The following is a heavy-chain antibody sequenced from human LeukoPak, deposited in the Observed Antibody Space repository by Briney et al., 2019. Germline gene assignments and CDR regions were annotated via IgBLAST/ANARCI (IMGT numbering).Heavy chain of an antibody. Sequence: GESLKVSCKGSGYSFTSYWIGWVRQMPGKGLEWMGIIYPGYSDTRYSPSFQGQVTISADKSISTAYLQWSSLKASDTAMYYCARYTGAVQRGSGSYLYYYYYGMDVWGQGTTVTVSS. D-gene: IGHD3-10*01. V-gene: IGHV5-51*01. CDR1: GYSFTSYW. J-gene: IGHJ6*02. CDR2: IYPGYSDT. CDR3: ARYTGAVQRGSGSYLYYYYYGMDV.